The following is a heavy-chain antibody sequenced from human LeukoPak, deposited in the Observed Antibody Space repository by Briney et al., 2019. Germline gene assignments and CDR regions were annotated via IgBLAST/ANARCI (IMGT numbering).Heavy chain of an antibody. CDR1: GGSISSGGHY. CDR3: ARLACGGGSCPAEFDY. CDR2: IYYSGST. J-gene: IGHJ4*02. V-gene: IGHV4-39*02. D-gene: IGHD2-15*01. Sequence: ASETLSLTCIVSGGSISSGGHYWGWIRQPPGKGLEWIGSIYYSGSTYYNPSLNSRVTMFIDMSKNHFSLKMSSVTATDTAVYYCARLACGGGSCPAEFDYWGQGTLVTVSS.